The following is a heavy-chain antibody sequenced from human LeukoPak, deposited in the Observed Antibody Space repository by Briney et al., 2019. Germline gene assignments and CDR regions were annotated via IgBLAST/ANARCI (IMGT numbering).Heavy chain of an antibody. V-gene: IGHV4-59*01. CDR1: GGSLSSDH. CDR2: IHSNGWT. D-gene: IGHD6-19*01. J-gene: IGHJ4*02. Sequence: SETQSLICTVSGGSLSSDHGSWIRHPPGKGLEWLAYIHSNGWTNYNHSLEGRVTISLDTSKSQFSLKLSSVTAADTAVYYCAEGGGWYEVWGRGALVSVS. CDR3: AEGGGWYEV.